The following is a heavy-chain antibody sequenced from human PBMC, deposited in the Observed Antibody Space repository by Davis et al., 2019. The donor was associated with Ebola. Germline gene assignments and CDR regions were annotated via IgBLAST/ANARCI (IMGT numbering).Heavy chain of an antibody. J-gene: IGHJ6*02. CDR3: ARDGGPRGGSWVSHGMDV. V-gene: IGHV3-23*01. D-gene: IGHD2-15*01. CDR2: ISGSGGST. CDR1: GFTFSSYA. Sequence: GESLKISCAASGFTFSSYAMSWVRQAPGKGLEWVSAISGSGGSTYYADSVKGRFTISRDNSKNTLYLQMNSLRAEDTAVYYCARDGGPRGGSWVSHGMDVWGQGTTVTVSS.